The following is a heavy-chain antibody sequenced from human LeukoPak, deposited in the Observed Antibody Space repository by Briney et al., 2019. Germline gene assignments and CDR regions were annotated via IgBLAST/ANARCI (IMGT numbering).Heavy chain of an antibody. V-gene: IGHV3-15*01. Sequence: GGSLRLSCAASGFTFSNAWMSWVRQAPGKGLEWVGRIKSKTDGGTTDYAAPVKGRFTISRDDSKNTLYLQMNSLKTEDTAVYYCAKDRIVATMGPFFAGESWGQGTLVTVSS. CDR1: GFTFSNAW. D-gene: IGHD5-12*01. CDR3: AKDRIVATMGPFFAGES. CDR2: IKSKTDGGTT. J-gene: IGHJ4*02.